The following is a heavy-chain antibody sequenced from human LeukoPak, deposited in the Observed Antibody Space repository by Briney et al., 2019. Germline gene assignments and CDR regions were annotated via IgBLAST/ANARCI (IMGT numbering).Heavy chain of an antibody. J-gene: IGHJ3*02. CDR1: GFTVSNNY. Sequence: GGSLRLPCAASGFTVSNNYMAWVRQTPEKGLEWVSVIYGGGSTYYADSVKGRFTISRDSSKNTLYLQMNSLRAEDTAVYYCAREGISMVRERLGAFDIWGQGTMVTVSS. CDR3: AREGISMVRERLGAFDI. V-gene: IGHV3-53*01. D-gene: IGHD3-10*01. CDR2: IYGGGST.